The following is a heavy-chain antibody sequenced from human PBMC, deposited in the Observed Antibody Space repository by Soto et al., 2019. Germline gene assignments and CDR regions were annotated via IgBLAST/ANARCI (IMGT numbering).Heavy chain of an antibody. J-gene: IGHJ4*02. CDR1: GGSISSYY. Sequence: SETLSLTCTVSGGSISSYYWSWIRQPPGKGLEWIGYIYYSGSTNYNPSIKSRVTISVDTSKNQFSLKLSSVTAADTAVYYCARVSGYSSSYFDYWGQGTLVTVSS. D-gene: IGHD6-6*01. CDR2: IYYSGST. CDR3: ARVSGYSSSYFDY. V-gene: IGHV4-59*01.